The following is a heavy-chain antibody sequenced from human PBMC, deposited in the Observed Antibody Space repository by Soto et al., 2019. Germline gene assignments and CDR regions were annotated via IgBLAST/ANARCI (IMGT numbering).Heavy chain of an antibody. CDR3: ARGQYYFDS. CDR1: GNTFTSSY. J-gene: IGHJ4*02. CDR2: INPSGGST. V-gene: IGHV1-46*01. Sequence: GASVKVSCKASGNTFTSSYIHWVRQAPGQGLEWMGIINPSGGSTNYAQKFQGRVIMTRDTSTSTVYMDLSSLRSEDTAVYYCARGQYYFDSWGQGTLVTVSS.